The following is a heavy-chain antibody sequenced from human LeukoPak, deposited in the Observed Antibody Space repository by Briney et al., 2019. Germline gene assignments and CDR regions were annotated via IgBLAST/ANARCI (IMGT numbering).Heavy chain of an antibody. V-gene: IGHV3-23*01. CDR3: AKARVPRTVWDY. Sequence: GGSLRLSCAASGFTFSSYAMRWVRQAPGKGLEWVSAISGSGGSTYYADSVKGRFTISRDNSKNTLYLQMNSLRAEDTAVYYCAKARVPRTVWDYWGQGTLVTVSS. J-gene: IGHJ4*02. D-gene: IGHD1-1*01. CDR2: ISGSGGST. CDR1: GFTFSSYA.